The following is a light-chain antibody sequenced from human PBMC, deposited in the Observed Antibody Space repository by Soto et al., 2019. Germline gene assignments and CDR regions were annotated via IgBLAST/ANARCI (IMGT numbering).Light chain of an antibody. Sequence: EIVMTQSPATLSVSPVDRAILSCRASQSISSKLAWYQQKPGQAPRLLIYGAYTRAPGIPARFSGSGSGTEFTLSISSLQSEDFAVYYCQQYNNWFTITFGQGTRQEIK. J-gene: IGKJ5*01. V-gene: IGKV3-15*01. CDR1: QSISSK. CDR2: GAY. CDR3: QQYNNWFTIT.